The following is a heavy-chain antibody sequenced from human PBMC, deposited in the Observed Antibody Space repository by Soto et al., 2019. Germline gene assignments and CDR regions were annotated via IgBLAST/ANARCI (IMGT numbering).Heavy chain of an antibody. J-gene: IGHJ4*02. D-gene: IGHD6-19*01. Sequence: SVKVSCKASGGTFSSYAISWVRQAPGQGLEWMGGIIPIFGTANYAQKFQGRVTITADESTSTAYMELSSLRSEYTAVYYCARMAVAGTVGPFDYWGQGTLVTVSS. CDR2: IIPIFGTA. CDR3: ARMAVAGTVGPFDY. V-gene: IGHV1-69*13. CDR1: GGTFSSYA.